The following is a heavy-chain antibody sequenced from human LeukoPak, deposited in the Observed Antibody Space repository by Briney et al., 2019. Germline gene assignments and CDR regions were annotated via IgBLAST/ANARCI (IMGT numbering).Heavy chain of an antibody. CDR3: ASARGVMTAGPFFDN. D-gene: IGHD2-21*02. J-gene: IGHJ4*01. V-gene: IGHV3-11*01. Sequence: GGSLRLSCAASGFTFSDYYMSWIRQAPGKGLEWISYISSSGGTTHYADSVKGRFSISRDNAKNSLYLQMDSLRAEDTAVYYCASARGVMTAGPFFDNWGQGTLVTVSS. CDR2: ISSSGGTT. CDR1: GFTFSDYY.